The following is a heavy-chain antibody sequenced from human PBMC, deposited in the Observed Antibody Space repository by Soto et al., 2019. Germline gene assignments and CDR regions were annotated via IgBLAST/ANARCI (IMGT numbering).Heavy chain of an antibody. CDR2: IYPGDSDT. CDR3: ARLKGDGHNYSPLYY. Sequence: EVQLVQSGAEVKKPGESLKISCKGSGYSFTSYWIGWVRQMPGKGLEWMGIIYPGDSDTRYSPSFQGQVTISADKSISTASLQWSSLKDSDTAMYYWARLKGDGHNYSPLYYWGQGTLVTVSS. CDR1: GYSFTSYW. V-gene: IGHV5-51*03. J-gene: IGHJ4*02. D-gene: IGHD5-12*01.